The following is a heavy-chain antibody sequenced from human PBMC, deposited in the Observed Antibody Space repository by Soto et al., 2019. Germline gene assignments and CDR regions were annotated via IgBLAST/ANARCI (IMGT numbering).Heavy chain of an antibody. CDR2: ISGSGGST. V-gene: IGHV3-23*01. CDR1: GFTFSSYA. Sequence: GGSLRLSCAASGFTFSSYAMSWVRQAPGKGLEWVSAISGSGGSTYYADTVKGRFTISRDNSKNTLYLQMNSLRAEDTAVYYCAKGSQLLANYYYYYYMDVWGKGTTVTVSS. D-gene: IGHD2-2*01. J-gene: IGHJ6*03. CDR3: AKGSQLLANYYYYYYMDV.